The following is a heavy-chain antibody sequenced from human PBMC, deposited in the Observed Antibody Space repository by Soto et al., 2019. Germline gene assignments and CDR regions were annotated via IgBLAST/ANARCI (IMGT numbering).Heavy chain of an antibody. J-gene: IGHJ5*02. Sequence: GESLKISCKGSGYSFTSYWIGWVRQMPGKGLEWMGIIYPGDSDTRYSPSFQGQVTISADKSISTAYLQWSSLKASDTAMYYCARTIFGVVTPTYNWFDPWGQGTLVTVSS. D-gene: IGHD3-3*01. CDR3: ARTIFGVVTPTYNWFDP. CDR2: IYPGDSDT. CDR1: GYSFTSYW. V-gene: IGHV5-51*01.